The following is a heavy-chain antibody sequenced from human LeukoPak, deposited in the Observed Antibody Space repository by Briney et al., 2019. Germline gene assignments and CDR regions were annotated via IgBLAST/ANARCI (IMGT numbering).Heavy chain of an antibody. Sequence: GGSLILSCAASGFSFSTYAMTWVRRAPGKGLEWVSGISGSGGSPYYADSVKGRFTISRATSKNTLYLQMNSLRAEDTAVYYCAKAVYDSSGSFDFWGQGTLVTVSS. CDR2: ISGSGGSP. CDR3: AKAVYDSSGSFDF. CDR1: GFSFSTYA. J-gene: IGHJ4*02. V-gene: IGHV3-23*01. D-gene: IGHD3-22*01.